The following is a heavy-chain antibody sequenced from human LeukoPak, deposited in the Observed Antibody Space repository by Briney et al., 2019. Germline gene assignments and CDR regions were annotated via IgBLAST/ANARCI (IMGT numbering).Heavy chain of an antibody. J-gene: IGHJ4*02. CDR2: INPGGSDT. CDR3: WTSSSWVSRYFDY. V-gene: IGHV5-51*01. Sequence: GSLKISCKGSGYSFTSYWIGWVRQKPGKGLVWLGIINPGGSDTRYYPSLQSHVTISASNNISTAYLQRSSLHAPENTLYYCWTSSSWVSRYFDYWGQGTLVTVSS. CDR1: GYSFTSYW. D-gene: IGHD6-13*01.